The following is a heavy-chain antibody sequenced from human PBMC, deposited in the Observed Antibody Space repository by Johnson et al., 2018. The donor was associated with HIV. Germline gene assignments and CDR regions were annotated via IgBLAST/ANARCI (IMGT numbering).Heavy chain of an antibody. Sequence: QVQLVESGGGVVQPGKSLRLSCAGTGFTFSAYPMHWVRQAPGKGLEWVAVISYDGSNKYYADSVKGRFTISRDNSKNTLYLQMNSLRAEDTAVYYCAKSPLGVGIFSAFDIWGQGTMVTVSS. CDR2: ISYDGSNK. D-gene: IGHD2-21*01. J-gene: IGHJ3*02. CDR1: GFTFSAYP. V-gene: IGHV3-30*04. CDR3: AKSPLGVGIFSAFDI.